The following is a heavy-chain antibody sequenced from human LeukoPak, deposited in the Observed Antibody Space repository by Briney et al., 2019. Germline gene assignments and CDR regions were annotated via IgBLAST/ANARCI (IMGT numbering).Heavy chain of an antibody. V-gene: IGHV4-34*01. CDR3: ARTRSKTITMVLDY. D-gene: IGHD3-10*01. CDR1: GGSFSGYY. CDR2: INHSGST. J-gene: IGHJ4*02. Sequence: SETLSLTCAVYGGSFSGYYWSWIRQPPEKGLEWIGEINHSGSTNYNPSLKSRVTISVDTSKNQFSLKLSSVTAADTAVYYCARTRSKTITMVLDYWGQGTLVTVSS.